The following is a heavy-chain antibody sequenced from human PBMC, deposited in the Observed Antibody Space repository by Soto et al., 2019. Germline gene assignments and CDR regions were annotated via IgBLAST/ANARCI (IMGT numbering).Heavy chain of an antibody. D-gene: IGHD4-17*01. Sequence: QVQLQESGPGLVKPSQTLSLTCTVSGGSITSDGYYWNWIRQHPGKGLEWIGYIYYSGSTYYNPSLKSRVPISMDTSKNQVSLKLNFVTAADTAVYFCARNDYGDYGWYFDLWGRGTLVAVSS. CDR1: GGSITSDGYY. J-gene: IGHJ2*01. V-gene: IGHV4-31*03. CDR3: ARNDYGDYGWYFDL. CDR2: IYYSGST.